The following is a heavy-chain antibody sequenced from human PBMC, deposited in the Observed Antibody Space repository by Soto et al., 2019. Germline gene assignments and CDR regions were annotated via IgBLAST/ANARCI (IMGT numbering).Heavy chain of an antibody. V-gene: IGHV4-61*01. Sequence: QVQLQESGPGLVKPSETLSLTCTVSGGSVSSGSYYWSWIRQPPGKGLEWIGYIYYSGSTNYNPSHKSRVTTSVDTSKNQFSLNLSSVTAADTAVYYCARAYCGGDCYLGDFSWFDPWGQGTLVTVSS. CDR2: IYYSGST. D-gene: IGHD2-21*02. CDR3: ARAYCGGDCYLGDFSWFDP. CDR1: GGSVSSGSYY. J-gene: IGHJ5*02.